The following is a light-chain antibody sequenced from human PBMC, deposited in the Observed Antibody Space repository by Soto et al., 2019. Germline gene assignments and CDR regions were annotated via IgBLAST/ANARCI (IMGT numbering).Light chain of an antibody. Sequence: EIALSQYPWTLYSSARDRATLSCRSSQSVSSYYLAWYQQKPGQAPRLLIYDASSRATDIPDRFSGSGSGTDFTLTTSRLEPEDLAVYYCQQYVRSSTFAQGSKVEIK. CDR3: QQYVRSST. V-gene: IGKV3-20*01. J-gene: IGKJ1*01. CDR1: QSVSSYY. CDR2: DAS.